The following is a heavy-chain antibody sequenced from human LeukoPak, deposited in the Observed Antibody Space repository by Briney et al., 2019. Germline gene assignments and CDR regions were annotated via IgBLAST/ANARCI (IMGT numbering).Heavy chain of an antibody. D-gene: IGHD3-22*01. CDR1: GGSFSGYY. CDR2: INHSGST. J-gene: IGHJ4*02. CDR3: ARGLYYYDSSGYGQY. V-gene: IGHV4-34*01. Sequence: SETLSLTCAVYGGSFSGYYWSWIRQPPGKGLEWIGEINHSGSTNYNPSLKSRVTISVDTSKNQFSLKLSSVTAADTAVYYCARGLYYYDSSGYGQYWSQGTLVTVSS.